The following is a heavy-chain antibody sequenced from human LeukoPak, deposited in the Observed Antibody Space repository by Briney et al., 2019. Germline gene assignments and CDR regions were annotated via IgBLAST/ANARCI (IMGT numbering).Heavy chain of an antibody. CDR2: IYHSGST. Sequence: SETLSLTCTVSGGSISSDGYYWSWIRQPPGKGLEWIGYIYHSGSTYYNPSLKSRVTISVDRSKNQFSLKLSSVTAADTAVYYCASGITIFAPLDVWGKGTTVTVSS. CDR1: GGSISSDGYY. CDR3: ASGITIFAPLDV. D-gene: IGHD3-3*01. J-gene: IGHJ6*04. V-gene: IGHV4-30-2*01.